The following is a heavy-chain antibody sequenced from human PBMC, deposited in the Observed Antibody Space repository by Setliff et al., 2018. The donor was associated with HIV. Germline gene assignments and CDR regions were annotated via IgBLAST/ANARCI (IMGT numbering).Heavy chain of an antibody. D-gene: IGHD2-2*01. Sequence: GGSLRLSCAASGFTFSSFAMTWVRQAPGKGLEWVSSISGSAGSTYYADSVKGRFTISRDNSKNTLYLQMNSLRAEDTAVYYCARSHSTRDAFDLWGQGTMVTVSS. CDR3: ARSHSTRDAFDL. CDR1: GFTFSSFA. CDR2: ISGSAGST. V-gene: IGHV3-23*01. J-gene: IGHJ3*01.